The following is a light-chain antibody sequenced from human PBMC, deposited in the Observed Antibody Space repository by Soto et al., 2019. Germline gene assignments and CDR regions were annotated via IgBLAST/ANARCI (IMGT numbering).Light chain of an antibody. Sequence: EVVLTQSPGPLPLSPGERATISCRAGKHMNIAYMAWYQQKHGQAPRILINGAFNRATGIPDRCSGSGFGTDFTLTISRLEPEDFAVYYCQQFRNSSYTFGQGTKLEI. J-gene: IGKJ2*01. V-gene: IGKV3-20*01. CDR1: KHMNIAY. CDR2: GAF. CDR3: QQFRNSSYT.